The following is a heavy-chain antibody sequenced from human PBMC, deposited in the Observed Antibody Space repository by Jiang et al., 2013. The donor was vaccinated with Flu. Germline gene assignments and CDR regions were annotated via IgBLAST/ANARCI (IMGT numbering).Heavy chain of an antibody. CDR2: IYYSGST. J-gene: IGHJ6*02. Sequence: GSGLVKPSETLSLTCTVSGGSISSYYWSWIRQPPGKGLEWIGYIYYSGSTNYNPSLKSRVTISVDTSKNQFSLKLSSVTAADTAVYYCARDDFWSGYYYGMDVWGQGTTVTVSS. CDR1: GGSISSYY. CDR3: ARDDFWSGYYYGMDV. V-gene: IGHV4-59*01. D-gene: IGHD3-3*01.